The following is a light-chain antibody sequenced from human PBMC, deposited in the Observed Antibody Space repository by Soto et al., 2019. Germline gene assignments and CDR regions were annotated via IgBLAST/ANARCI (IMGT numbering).Light chain of an antibody. CDR2: TNS. J-gene: IGLJ1*01. CDR3: ATWDDNVYV. V-gene: IGLV1-44*01. CDR1: SPNVGTNP. Sequence: QSVLAQPPSASGTPGQTVTISCSISSPNVGTNPVAWYQQLPGTAPKLLIYTNSQRPLGVPVRFSGSKSGTSASLAIGGLQSEDEGDYYCATWDDNVYVFGTGTKVTVL.